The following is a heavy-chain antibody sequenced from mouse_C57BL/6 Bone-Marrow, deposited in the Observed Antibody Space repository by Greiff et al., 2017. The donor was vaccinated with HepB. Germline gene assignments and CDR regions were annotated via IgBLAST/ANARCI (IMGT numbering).Heavy chain of an antibody. V-gene: IGHV5-4*01. CDR1: GFTFSSYA. CDR3: AREGWNFDV. Sequence: DVHLVESGGGLVKPGGSLKLSCAASGFTFSSYAMSWVRQTPEKRLEWVATISDGGSYTYYPDNVKGRFTISRDNAKNNLYLQMSHLKSEDTAMYYCAREGWNFDVWGTGTTVTVSS. CDR2: ISDGGSYT. J-gene: IGHJ1*03.